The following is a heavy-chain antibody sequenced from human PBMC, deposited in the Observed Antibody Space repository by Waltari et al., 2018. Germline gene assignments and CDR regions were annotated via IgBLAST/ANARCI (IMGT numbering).Heavy chain of an antibody. CDR1: GGSISSGSYY. CDR3: ASRGYSYVEFDY. Sequence: QVQLQESGPGLVKPSQTLSLTCTVSGGSISSGSYYWSWIRQPAGKGLEWIGRIYYSGSTYYNPSLKSRVTIAVDTSKNQFSLKLSSVTAADTAVYYCASRGYSYVEFDYWGQGTLVTVSS. CDR2: IYYSGST. J-gene: IGHJ4*02. V-gene: IGHV4-61*02. D-gene: IGHD5-18*01.